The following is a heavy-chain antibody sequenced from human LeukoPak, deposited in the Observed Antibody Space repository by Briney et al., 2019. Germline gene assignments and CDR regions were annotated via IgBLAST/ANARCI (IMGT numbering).Heavy chain of an antibody. Sequence: SQTLSLTCAISGDSASSNSAAWNCIRQSPSRGLEWLGRTYYRSKWYNDYAVSVKSRITINPDTSKNQFSLQLNSVTPEDTAVYYCARDSSSSYSWFDPWGQGTLVTVSS. J-gene: IGHJ5*02. CDR3: ARDSSSSYSWFDP. V-gene: IGHV6-1*01. CDR2: TYYRSKWYN. D-gene: IGHD6-13*01. CDR1: GDSASSNSAA.